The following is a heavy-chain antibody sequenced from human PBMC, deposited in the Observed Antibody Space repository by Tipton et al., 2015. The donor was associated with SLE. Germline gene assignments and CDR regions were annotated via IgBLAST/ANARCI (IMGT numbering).Heavy chain of an antibody. V-gene: IGHV3-23*03. J-gene: IGHJ3*02. Sequence: PGASVKVSCKASGYTFTTYDIFWVRQAPGKGLEWVSVIYTGGNAYYGDSVKGRFTISRHNSKNTIYLQMNSLRPEDTAVYFCAKDRTSGYDNYYASEIWGRGTMVTVSS. CDR1: GYTFTTYD. CDR3: AKDRTSGYDNYYASEI. D-gene: IGHD5-12*01. CDR2: IYTGGNA.